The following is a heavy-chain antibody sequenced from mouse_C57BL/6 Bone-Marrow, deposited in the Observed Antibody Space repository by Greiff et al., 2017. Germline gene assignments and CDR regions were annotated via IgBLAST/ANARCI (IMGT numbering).Heavy chain of an antibody. J-gene: IGHJ2*01. CDR1: GYTFTDYY. Sequence: VQLKQSGPVLVKPGASVKMSCKASGYTFTDYYMNWVKQSHGKSLEWIGVINPYNGGTSYNQKFKGKATLTVDKSSSTAYMELNSLTSEDSAVYYCARTAQATWYFDYWGQGTTLTVSS. CDR2: INPYNGGT. CDR3: ARTAQATWYFDY. V-gene: IGHV1-19*01. D-gene: IGHD3-2*02.